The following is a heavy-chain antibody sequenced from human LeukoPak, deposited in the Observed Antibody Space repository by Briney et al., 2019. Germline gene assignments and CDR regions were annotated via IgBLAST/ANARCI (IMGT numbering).Heavy chain of an antibody. D-gene: IGHD5-18*01. CDR3: ARVDTAMADFDS. Sequence: SETLSLTCTVSGGSISSGGYYWSWIRQHPGKGLEWIGYIYYSGSTYYNPSLKSRVTISVDTSKNQFSLKLSSVTAADTAVYYCARVDTAMADFDSWGQGTLVTVSS. J-gene: IGHJ4*02. CDR2: IYYSGST. V-gene: IGHV4-31*03. CDR1: GGSISSGGYY.